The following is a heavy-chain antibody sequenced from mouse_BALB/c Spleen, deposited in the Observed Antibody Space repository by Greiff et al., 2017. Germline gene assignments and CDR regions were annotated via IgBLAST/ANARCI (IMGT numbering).Heavy chain of an antibody. CDR2: IWAGGST. CDR1: GFSLTSYG. J-gene: IGHJ3*01. D-gene: IGHD2-4*01. CDR3: ARAGLSTMITAWFAY. V-gene: IGHV2-9*02. Sequence: VMLVESGPGLVAPSQSLSITCTVSGFSLTSYGVHWVRQPPGKGLEWLGVIWAGGSTNYNSALMSRLSISKDNSKSQVFLKMNSLQTDDTAMYYCARAGLSTMITAWFAYWGQGTLVTVSA.